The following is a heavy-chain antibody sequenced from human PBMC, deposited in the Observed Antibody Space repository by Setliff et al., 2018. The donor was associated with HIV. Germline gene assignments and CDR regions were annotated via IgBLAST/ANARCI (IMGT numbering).Heavy chain of an antibody. CDR2: INAGNGNT. CDR3: ARALSYGSGTYSSAGF. Sequence: ASVKVSCKAFGYTFSTNAIHWVRQAPGQGLEWMGWINAGNGNTESSKKSQGRVTITRETSATTAYMELSSLTPEDTAIYFCARALSYGSGTYSSAGFWGQGTLVTVSS. V-gene: IGHV1-3*01. J-gene: IGHJ4*02. D-gene: IGHD3-10*01. CDR1: GYTFSTNA.